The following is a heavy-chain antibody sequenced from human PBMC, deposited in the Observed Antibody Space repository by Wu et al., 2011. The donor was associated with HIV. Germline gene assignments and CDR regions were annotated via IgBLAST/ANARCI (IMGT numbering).Heavy chain of an antibody. CDR1: GDTFSSYA. J-gene: IGHJ3*02. Sequence: QVQLVQSGAGVKKPGSSVKVSCKASGDTFSSYAISWVRQAPGQGLEWMGRIIPIFGTANYAQKFQDRVTITADKSTTTAYMELRSLRSDDTAVYYCASVRCHVDHCYFPLLGTAFDIWGQGTMVTVSS. CDR2: IIPIFGTA. CDR3: ASVRCHVDHCYFPLLGTAFDI. V-gene: IGHV1-69*14. D-gene: IGHD2-15*01.